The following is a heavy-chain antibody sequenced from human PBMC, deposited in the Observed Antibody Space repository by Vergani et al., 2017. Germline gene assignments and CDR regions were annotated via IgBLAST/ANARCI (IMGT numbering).Heavy chain of an antibody. D-gene: IGHD6-19*01. Sequence: QVQLQESGPGLVKSSETLSLTCSVSFDSIRNLYCNWIRQPPGKGLEWIGSIHYSENTNYNPSLKTRVNISVDTSKNQFSLTLTSATAADTAVYYCASDTHSGQRADRWGQGILVTVTS. CDR1: FDSIRNLY. J-gene: IGHJ5*02. V-gene: IGHV4-59*11. CDR2: IHYSENT. CDR3: ASDTHSGQRADR.